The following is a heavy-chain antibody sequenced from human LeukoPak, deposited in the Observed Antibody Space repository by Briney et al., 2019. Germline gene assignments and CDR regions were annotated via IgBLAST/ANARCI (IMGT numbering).Heavy chain of an antibody. D-gene: IGHD1-1*01. CDR1: GYNFATLW. J-gene: IGHJ4*02. CDR2: IYPDDSDT. Sequence: GESLKISCKASGYNFATLWIAWVRQMPGKGLEWMGIIYPDDSDTRYSPSCQGQVTISADKSITTVYLQWSSLKASDTAMYYCTTLHHNSGDHWGQGTLVTVSS. V-gene: IGHV5-51*01. CDR3: TTLHHNSGDH.